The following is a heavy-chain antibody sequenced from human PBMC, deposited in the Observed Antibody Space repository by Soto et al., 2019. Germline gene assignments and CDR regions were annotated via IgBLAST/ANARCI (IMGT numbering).Heavy chain of an antibody. CDR2: ISGSGGST. D-gene: IGHD6-13*01. V-gene: IGHV3-23*01. Sequence: EVQLLESGGGLVQPGGSLRLSCAASGFTFSSYAMSWVRQAPGKGLEWVSAISGSGGSTYYADSVKGRFTISRDNSKNTLYLQMNSLRAEDTDVYYCAKDTSRSSSFYVYWGQGTLVTVSS. CDR1: GFTFSSYA. J-gene: IGHJ4*02. CDR3: AKDTSRSSSFYVY.